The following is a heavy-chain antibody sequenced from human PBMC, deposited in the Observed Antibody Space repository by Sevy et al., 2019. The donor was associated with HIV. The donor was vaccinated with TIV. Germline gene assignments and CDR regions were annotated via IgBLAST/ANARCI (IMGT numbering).Heavy chain of an antibody. CDR1: GYTFTSYD. D-gene: IGHD3-3*01. J-gene: IGHJ6*02. CDR2: MSPNTGAR. Sequence: ASVKVSCAGFGYTFTSYDINWVRQAPGQGLEWMGWMSPNTGARGFAQKFQGRVTLSRNKSITTAYMELSSLTYEDTAIYYCASGGNGDFWSYEYYYYGMDVWGQGTTVTVSS. V-gene: IGHV1-8*01. CDR3: ASGGNGDFWSYEYYYYGMDV.